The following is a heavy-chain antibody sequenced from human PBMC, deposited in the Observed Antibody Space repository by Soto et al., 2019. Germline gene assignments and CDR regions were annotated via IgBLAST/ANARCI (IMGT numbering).Heavy chain of an antibody. Sequence: QVQLVESGGGVVQPGRSLRLSCAASGFTFSSYGMHWVRQAPGKGLEWVAVISYDGSNKYYADSVKGRFTISRDNSKNTLYLQMNSLRAEDTAVYYCAKDVPAYYYGSGSYSLSGWFDPWGQGTLVTVSS. J-gene: IGHJ5*02. CDR3: AKDVPAYYYGSGSYSLSGWFDP. CDR1: GFTFSSYG. D-gene: IGHD3-10*01. CDR2: ISYDGSNK. V-gene: IGHV3-30*18.